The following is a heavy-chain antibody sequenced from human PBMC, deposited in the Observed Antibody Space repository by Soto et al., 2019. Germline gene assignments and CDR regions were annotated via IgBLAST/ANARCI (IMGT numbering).Heavy chain of an antibody. CDR2: IYHSGST. CDR3: ARYCSSTSCYELLGYYGMDV. J-gene: IGHJ6*02. Sequence: SETLSLTCAVSGGSISSSNWWSWVRQPPGKGLEWIGEIYHSGSTNYNPSLKSRVTISVDKSKNQFSLKLSSVTAADTAVYYCARYCSSTSCYELLGYYGMDVWGQGTTVTVSS. D-gene: IGHD2-2*01. V-gene: IGHV4-4*02. CDR1: GGSISSSNW.